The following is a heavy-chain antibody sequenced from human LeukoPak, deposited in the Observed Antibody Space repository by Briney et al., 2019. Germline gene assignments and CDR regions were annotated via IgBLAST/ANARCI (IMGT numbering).Heavy chain of an antibody. J-gene: IGHJ4*02. Sequence: AASVKVSCKASGYTFTGYYVHWVRQAPGQGLEWMGRINPNSGGTNYAQKFQGRVTMTRDTSISTTYMDLSSLISDDTAVYYCARDKSGSYSPPAYWGQGTLVTVSS. CDR2: INPNSGGT. D-gene: IGHD1-26*01. CDR1: GYTFTGYY. CDR3: ARDKSGSYSPPAY. V-gene: IGHV1-2*06.